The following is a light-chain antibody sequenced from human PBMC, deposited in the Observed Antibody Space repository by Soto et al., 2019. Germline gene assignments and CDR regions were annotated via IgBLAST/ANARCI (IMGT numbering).Light chain of an antibody. CDR2: DAS. CDR3: QQRSNWPIT. CDR1: QSVSSY. J-gene: IGKJ5*01. V-gene: IGKV3-11*01. Sequence: EIVLTQSPATLSLSPGERATLSCRASQSVSSYLAWYQQKPGQAPRLLIYDASNRATGIPARFSGSGSGTDFTLTISSLEPEDFAVYSCQQRSNWPITFAQGTRLEIK.